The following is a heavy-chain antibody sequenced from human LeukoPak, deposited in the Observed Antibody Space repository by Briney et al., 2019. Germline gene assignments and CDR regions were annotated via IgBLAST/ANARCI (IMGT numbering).Heavy chain of an antibody. V-gene: IGHV3-23*01. Sequence: GGSLRLSCAASGFTYSSYAMSWVRQAPGKGLEWVSAISGSGGSTYYADSVKGRFTISRDNSKNTLYLQMNSLRAEDTAVYYCAKDPWYYDSSGYLTYWGQGTLVTVSS. J-gene: IGHJ4*02. CDR3: AKDPWYYDSSGYLTY. CDR1: GFTYSSYA. CDR2: ISGSGGST. D-gene: IGHD3-22*01.